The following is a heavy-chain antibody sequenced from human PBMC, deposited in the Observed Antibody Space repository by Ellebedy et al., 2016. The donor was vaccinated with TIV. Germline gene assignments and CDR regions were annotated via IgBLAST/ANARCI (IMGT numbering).Heavy chain of an antibody. V-gene: IGHV3-23*01. Sequence: GGSLRLXXAASGFTFTTSGMTWVRQAPGKGLQWVSAISGSGGTTYYANSVKGRFTISRDNSKNTLYLQMSSLRAEDTAVYYCARGVTYGEDYYHYYLDVWGKGTSVSVS. CDR2: ISGSGGTT. J-gene: IGHJ6*03. CDR3: ARGVTYGEDYYHYYLDV. D-gene: IGHD4-17*01. CDR1: GFTFTTSG.